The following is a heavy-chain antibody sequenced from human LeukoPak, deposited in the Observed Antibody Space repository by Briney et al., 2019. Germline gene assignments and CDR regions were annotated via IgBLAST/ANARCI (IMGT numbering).Heavy chain of an antibody. CDR2: INQDGSAG. Sequence: GGSLRLSCAASGFTFSSYWMIWVRQAPGKGLEWVANINQDGSAGYSVDSVKGRFTISRDNAKNSLYLQMNSLRAEDTAVYYCASKQGDYWGQGTLVTVSS. CDR3: ASKQGDY. J-gene: IGHJ4*02. CDR1: GFTFSSYW. V-gene: IGHV3-7*01.